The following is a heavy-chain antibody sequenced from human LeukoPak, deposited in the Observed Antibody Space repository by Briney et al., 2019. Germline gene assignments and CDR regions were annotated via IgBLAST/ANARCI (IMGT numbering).Heavy chain of an antibody. CDR1: GYTFTGYY. V-gene: IGHV1-2*02. J-gene: IGHJ4*02. Sequence: GASVKVSCKASGYTFTGYYMHWVRQAPGQGLEWMGWINPNSGGTNYAQKFQGRVTMTRDTSISTAYMELSRLRSGDTAVYYCARTFTRYFDWLPYYWGQGTLVTVSS. CDR3: ARTFTRYFDWLPYY. D-gene: IGHD3-9*01. CDR2: INPNSGGT.